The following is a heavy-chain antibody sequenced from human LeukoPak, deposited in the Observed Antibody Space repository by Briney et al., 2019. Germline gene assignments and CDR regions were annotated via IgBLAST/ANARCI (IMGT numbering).Heavy chain of an antibody. J-gene: IGHJ4*02. Sequence: GGSLRLSCAASAFTFSSYAMSWVRQAPGKGLEWVSAISASGGSTSYADSVKGRFTISRDNSKNTLFLQMNSLRAEDTAIYYCAKDGYYYGSGSHHYDYWGQGTLVTVSS. CDR3: AKDGYYYGSGSHHYDY. V-gene: IGHV3-23*01. D-gene: IGHD3-10*01. CDR1: AFTFSSYA. CDR2: ISASGGST.